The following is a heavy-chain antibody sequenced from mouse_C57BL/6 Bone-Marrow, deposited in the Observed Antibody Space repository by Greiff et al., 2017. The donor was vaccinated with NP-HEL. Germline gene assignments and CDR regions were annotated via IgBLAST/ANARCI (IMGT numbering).Heavy chain of an antibody. CDR1: GYTFTDYY. CDR3: ARSRSDYYGSSYGVYFDY. V-gene: IGHV1-26*01. J-gene: IGHJ2*01. D-gene: IGHD1-1*01. Sequence: VQLQQSGPELVKPGASVKISCKASGYTFTDYYMNWVKQSHGKSLEWIRDINPNNGGTSYNQKFKGKATLTVDKSSSTASLELRSLTSEDSAVYYCARSRSDYYGSSYGVYFDYWGQGTTLTVSS. CDR2: INPNNGGT.